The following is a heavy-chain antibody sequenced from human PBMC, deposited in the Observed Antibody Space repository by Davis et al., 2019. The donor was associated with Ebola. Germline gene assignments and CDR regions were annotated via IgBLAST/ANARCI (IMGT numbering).Heavy chain of an antibody. CDR1: GGSFSGYY. Sequence: MPGGSLRLSCALYGGSFSGYYWSWIRQLPGKGLEWIGEINHSGSTNYNPSLKSRVTISVDTSKNQFSLKLSSVTAADTAVYYCARGPTILGTYYYYGMDVWGQGTLVTVSS. D-gene: IGHD3-3*01. CDR3: ARGPTILGTYYYYGMDV. V-gene: IGHV4-34*01. CDR2: INHSGST. J-gene: IGHJ6*02.